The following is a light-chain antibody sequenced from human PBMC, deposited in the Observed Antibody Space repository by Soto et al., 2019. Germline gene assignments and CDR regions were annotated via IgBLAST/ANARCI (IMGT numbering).Light chain of an antibody. CDR1: QSVSRN. V-gene: IGKV3-11*01. CDR3: QQRYNWPWT. Sequence: EIVLTQSPVTLSLSPGERATLSCRASQSVSRNLAWYQLKPGQAPRLLIYDAVDRAAGIPARFSGSGSGTDFTLTISSLEPEDFAVYYCQQRYNWPWTFGQGTKVEIK. CDR2: DAV. J-gene: IGKJ1*01.